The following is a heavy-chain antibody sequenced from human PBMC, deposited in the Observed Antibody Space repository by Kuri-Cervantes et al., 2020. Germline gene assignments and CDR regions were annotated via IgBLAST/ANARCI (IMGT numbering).Heavy chain of an antibody. CDR2: ISYDGSNK. CDR1: GSTFSSYG. D-gene: IGHD6-13*01. CDR3: SLLAEAVSY. V-gene: IGHV3-30*03. J-gene: IGHJ4*02. Sequence: GGSLRLSCAASGSTFSSYGMHWVRKAPGKGLEWVAVISYDGSNKSYADSVKGRLTIARDNSKDTLYLQMNSLRAEATAVYYCSLLAEAVSYWGQGPLVTVSS.